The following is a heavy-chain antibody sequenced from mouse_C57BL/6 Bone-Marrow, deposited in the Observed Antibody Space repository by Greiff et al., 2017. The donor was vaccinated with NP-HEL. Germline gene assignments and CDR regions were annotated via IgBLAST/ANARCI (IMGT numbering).Heavy chain of an antibody. CDR2: IDPNSGGT. Sequence: QVQLKQPGAELVKPGASVKLSCKASGYTFTSYLMHWVKQRPGRGLEWIGRIDPNSGGTKYNEKFKSKATLTVDKPSSTAYMQLNSRTSEDSAVYYCARYYDCSSSFDDWGQGTTLTVSS. CDR1: GYTFTSYL. CDR3: ARYYDCSSSFDD. D-gene: IGHD1-1*01. J-gene: IGHJ2*01. V-gene: IGHV1-72*01.